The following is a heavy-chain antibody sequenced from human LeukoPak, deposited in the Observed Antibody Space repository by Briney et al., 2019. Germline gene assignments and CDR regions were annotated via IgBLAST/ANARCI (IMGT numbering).Heavy chain of an antibody. J-gene: IGHJ5*02. CDR1: GGTFSSYA. CDR2: IIPIFGTA. CDR3: AREKWELPYNWFDP. V-gene: IGHV1-69*13. D-gene: IGHD1-26*01. Sequence: ASVKVSCKASGGTFSSYAISWVRQAPGQGLEWMGGIIPIFGTANYAQKFQGRVTITADESTSTAYMELSSLRSEDTAVYYCAREKWELPYNWFDPWGQGTLVTVSS.